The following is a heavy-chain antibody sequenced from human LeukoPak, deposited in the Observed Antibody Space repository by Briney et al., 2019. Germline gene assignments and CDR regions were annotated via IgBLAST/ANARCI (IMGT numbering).Heavy chain of an antibody. CDR3: ARELYSGYDLEYYFDY. J-gene: IGHJ4*02. V-gene: IGHV4-59*01. D-gene: IGHD5-12*01. CDR1: GGSISSYY. Sequence: SETLSLTCTVSGGSISSYYWSWIRQPPGKGLEWIGHIYYSGSTNYNPSLKSRVTISVDTSKNQFSLKLSSVTAADTAVYYCARELYSGYDLEYYFDYWGQGTLVTVSS. CDR2: IYYSGST.